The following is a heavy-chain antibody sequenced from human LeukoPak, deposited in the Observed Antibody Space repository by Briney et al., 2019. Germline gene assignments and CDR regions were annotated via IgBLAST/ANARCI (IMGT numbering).Heavy chain of an antibody. CDR1: GDFITAYY. V-gene: IGHV4-59*01. D-gene: IGHD7-27*01. CDR3: ASNTGTVFDY. CDR2: VYYTGST. J-gene: IGHJ4*02. Sequence: SETLSLTCTVSGDFITAYYWSWIREPPGKGLEWIGYVYYTGSTEYNPSLRSRVTISLEMSKHQFSLDLTSVTAADTAVYYCASNTGTVFDYWGQGALVTVSS.